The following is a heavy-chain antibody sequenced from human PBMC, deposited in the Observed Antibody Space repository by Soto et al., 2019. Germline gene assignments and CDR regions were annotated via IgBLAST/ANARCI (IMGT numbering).Heavy chain of an antibody. CDR2: IFHTGGT. V-gene: IGHV4-4*02. J-gene: IGHJ4*02. CDR3: ARVFSSGSGWMYYFDF. D-gene: IGHD6-25*01. CDR1: SDSIAGENW. Sequence: QVQLQESGPGLVKPSETLSLTCTVSSDSIAGENWWSWVRQPPGMGLGWIGEIFHTGGTNYNPSLKSRVTMEVDKSKNPFSLKLISATAADTAVNYCARVFSSGSGWMYYFDFWGQGTLVSVSS.